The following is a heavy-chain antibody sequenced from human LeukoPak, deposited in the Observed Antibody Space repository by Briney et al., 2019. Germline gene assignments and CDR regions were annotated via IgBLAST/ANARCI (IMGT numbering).Heavy chain of an antibody. J-gene: IGHJ4*02. CDR3: ATTTRSSSWDY. D-gene: IGHD2-2*01. CDR1: GFSFSNYW. Sequence: GGSLRLSCAGSGFSFSNYWMSWVRQAPGKGLEWVANVRPDGGGTQYVDSMKGRFTVSRDNSENSLYLRMSSLRAEDTAVYYCATTTRSSSWDYWGQGTLVTVSS. CDR2: VRPDGGGT. V-gene: IGHV3-7*01.